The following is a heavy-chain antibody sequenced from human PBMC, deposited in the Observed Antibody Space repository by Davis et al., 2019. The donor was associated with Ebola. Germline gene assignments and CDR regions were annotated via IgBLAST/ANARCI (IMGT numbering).Heavy chain of an antibody. Sequence: PGGSLRLSCAASGFTFSSYAMSWVRQAPGKGLEWVSSISGSGGSTYSADSVKGRFTISRDNSQNTLCMQMNSLRAEDTAVYYCAKPPNNIVGAIYYFDYWGQGTLVTVSS. CDR3: AKPPNNIVGAIYYFDY. CDR1: GFTFSSYA. CDR2: ISGSGGST. J-gene: IGHJ4*02. V-gene: IGHV3-23*01. D-gene: IGHD1-26*01.